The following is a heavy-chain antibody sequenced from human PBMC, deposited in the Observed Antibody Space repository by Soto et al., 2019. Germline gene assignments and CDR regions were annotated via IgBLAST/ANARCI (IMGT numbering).Heavy chain of an antibody. CDR2: ISGSGGST. CDR3: AKYPLGEYQLPRRSSNYYYYYGMDV. Sequence: GGSLRLSCAASGFTFSSYAMSWVRQAPGKGLEWVSAISGSGGSTYYADSVKGRFTISRDNSKNTLYLQMNGLRAEDTAVYYCAKYPLGEYQLPRRSSNYYYYYGMDVWGQGTTVTVSS. CDR1: GFTFSSYA. V-gene: IGHV3-23*01. D-gene: IGHD2-2*01. J-gene: IGHJ6*02.